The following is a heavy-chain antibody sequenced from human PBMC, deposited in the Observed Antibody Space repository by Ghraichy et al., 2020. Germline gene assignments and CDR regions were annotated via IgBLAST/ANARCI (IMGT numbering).Heavy chain of an antibody. CDR1: GGTFSSYA. Sequence: SVKVSCKASGGTFSSYAISWVRQAPGQGLEWMGGIIPIFGIANYAQKFQGRVTITADKSTSIAYMELSSLRSEDTAVYYCAIPHDYSNYGGWFDPWGQGTLVTVSS. J-gene: IGHJ5*02. V-gene: IGHV1-69*10. CDR3: AIPHDYSNYGGWFDP. CDR2: IIPIFGIA. D-gene: IGHD4-11*01.